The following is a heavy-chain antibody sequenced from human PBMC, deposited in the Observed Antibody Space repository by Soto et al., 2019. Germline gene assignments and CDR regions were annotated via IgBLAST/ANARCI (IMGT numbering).Heavy chain of an antibody. J-gene: IGHJ3*02. CDR1: GFTFSSYA. V-gene: IGHV3-48*04. CDR2: ISSSGSTI. Sequence: EVQLLESGGGLVQPGGSLRLSCAASGFTFSSYAMSWVRQAPGKGLEWVSYISSSGSTIYYADSVKGRFTISRDNAKNSLYLQMNSLRAEDTAVYYCATEDTAMANDAFDIWGQGTMVTVSS. CDR3: ATEDTAMANDAFDI. D-gene: IGHD5-18*01.